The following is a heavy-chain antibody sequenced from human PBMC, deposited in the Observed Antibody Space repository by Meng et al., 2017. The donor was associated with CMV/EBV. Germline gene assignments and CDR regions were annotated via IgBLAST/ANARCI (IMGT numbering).Heavy chain of an antibody. D-gene: IGHD1-14*01. CDR1: GFTFSSYA. Sequence: GGSLRLSCAASGFTFSSYAMSWVRQAPGKGLEWVSVIYSGGSTYYADSVKGRFTISRDNSKNTLYLQTNSLRAEDTAVYYCARETTIGGMDVWGQGTTVTVSS. V-gene: IGHV3-53*01. J-gene: IGHJ6*02. CDR3: ARETTIGGMDV. CDR2: IYSGGST.